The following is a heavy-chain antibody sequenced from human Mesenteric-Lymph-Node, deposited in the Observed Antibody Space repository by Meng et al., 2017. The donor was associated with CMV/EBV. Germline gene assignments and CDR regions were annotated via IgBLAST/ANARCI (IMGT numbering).Heavy chain of an antibody. CDR1: GFSFSTYW. J-gene: IGHJ4*02. V-gene: IGHV3-74*01. D-gene: IGHD3-22*01. Sequence: GGPLRLSCAASGFSFSTYWMHWVRQAPGKGLVWVSRIDSDATSTNYAESVKGRFTISRDNAKNTLYLQMNSLRAEDTAVYYCARGATMIVVVDYWGQGTLVTVSS. CDR2: IDSDATST. CDR3: ARGATMIVVVDY.